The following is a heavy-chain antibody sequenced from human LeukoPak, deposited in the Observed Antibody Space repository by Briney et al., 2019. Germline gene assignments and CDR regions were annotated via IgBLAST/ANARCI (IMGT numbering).Heavy chain of an antibody. CDR2: ISSSSSYI. CDR1: GFSFSSYS. V-gene: IGHV3-21*01. D-gene: IGHD6-13*01. Sequence: GGSLRVSCAASGFSFSSYSMNWVRQAPGKGLEWVSSISSSSSYIYYVDSVKGRFTISRDNAKNSLYLQMNSLRAEDTAVYYCARVWSPPYTSSWPYYFDYWGQGTLVTVSS. J-gene: IGHJ4*02. CDR3: ARVWSPPYTSSWPYYFDY.